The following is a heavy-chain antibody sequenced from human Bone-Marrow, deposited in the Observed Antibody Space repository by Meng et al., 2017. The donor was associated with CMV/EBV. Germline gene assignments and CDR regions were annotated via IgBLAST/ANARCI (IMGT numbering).Heavy chain of an antibody. J-gene: IGHJ4*02. CDR1: GGSISSSSYY. Sequence: SETLSLTCTVSGGSISSSSYYWGWIRQPPGKGLEWIGSIYYSGSTYYNPSLKSRVTISVDTSKNQFSLKLSSVTAADTAVYYCLLYSNYVKYWGQGTLVTVSS. CDR3: LLYSNYVKY. D-gene: IGHD4-11*01. CDR2: IYYSGST. V-gene: IGHV4-39*07.